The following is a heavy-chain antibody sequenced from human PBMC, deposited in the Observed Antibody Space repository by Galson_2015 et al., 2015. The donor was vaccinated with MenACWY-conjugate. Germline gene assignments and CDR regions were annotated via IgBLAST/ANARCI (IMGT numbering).Heavy chain of an antibody. Sequence: SLRLSCAASGFTFSSYAMSWVRQTPGEGLEWVSGIRGSGTSTFYADSVKGRFAISRDNSKNTLYLQMNSLRAEDTGVYYCAKEIEEIGSPLVDSWGQGTLVTVSS. CDR2: IRGSGTST. V-gene: IGHV3-23*01. J-gene: IGHJ4*02. CDR3: AKEIEEIGSPLVDS. D-gene: IGHD2-15*01. CDR1: GFTFSSYA.